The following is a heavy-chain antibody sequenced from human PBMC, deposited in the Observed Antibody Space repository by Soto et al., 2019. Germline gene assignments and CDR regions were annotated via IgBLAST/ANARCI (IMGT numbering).Heavy chain of an antibody. D-gene: IGHD2-21*02. Sequence: QVQLVESGGGVVQPGRSLRLSCAASGFTFSSYGMHWVRQAPGKGLEWVAVISYDGSNKYYADSVKGRFTISRDNSKNTLYLQMNSLRAEDTAVYYCAKGGLYGGDKAFDYWGQGTLVTVSS. V-gene: IGHV3-30*18. J-gene: IGHJ4*02. CDR1: GFTFSSYG. CDR2: ISYDGSNK. CDR3: AKGGLYGGDKAFDY.